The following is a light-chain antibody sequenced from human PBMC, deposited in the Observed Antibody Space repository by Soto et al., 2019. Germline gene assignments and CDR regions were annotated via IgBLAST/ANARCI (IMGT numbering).Light chain of an antibody. Sequence: DIQMTQSPSSVSASVGDRVTITCRANQGISTWLSWYLQKPGKAPKLLIYAASSLQSGVPSRFSGSGSGTDFTLTISSLRPEDFATYYCQQANSFPLLGFGGGTKVEIK. J-gene: IGKJ4*01. CDR3: QQANSFPLLG. CDR1: QGISTW. V-gene: IGKV1-12*01. CDR2: AAS.